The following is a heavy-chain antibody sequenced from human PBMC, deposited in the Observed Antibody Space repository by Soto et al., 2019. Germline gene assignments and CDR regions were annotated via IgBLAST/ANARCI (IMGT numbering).Heavy chain of an antibody. D-gene: IGHD1-1*01. CDR1: GFTFNDYA. V-gene: IGHV3-9*01. J-gene: IGHJ4*02. Sequence: EVQLVESGGNLVQPGRSLRLSCATSGFTFNDYAMHWVRQAPGKGLEWVSSINENSGSLDYADSVRGRVTISRDNAKNSVYLQMNSLRTEDTALYYCAKDSHWSLDYWGQGTLVTVSS. CDR2: INENSGSL. CDR3: AKDSHWSLDY.